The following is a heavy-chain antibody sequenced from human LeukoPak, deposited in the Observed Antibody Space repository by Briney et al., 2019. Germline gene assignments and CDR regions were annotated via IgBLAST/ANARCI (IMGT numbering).Heavy chain of an antibody. Sequence: IPSETLSLTCAVSGGSISSGGYSWSWIRQPPGKGLEWIRYIYHSGSTYYNPSLKSRVTISVDRSKNQFSLKLSSVTAADTAVYYCARAGFSAGSYSVDYWGQGTLVTVSS. CDR1: GGSISSGGYS. D-gene: IGHD3-10*01. J-gene: IGHJ4*02. CDR2: IYHSGST. CDR3: ARAGFSAGSYSVDY. V-gene: IGHV4-30-2*01.